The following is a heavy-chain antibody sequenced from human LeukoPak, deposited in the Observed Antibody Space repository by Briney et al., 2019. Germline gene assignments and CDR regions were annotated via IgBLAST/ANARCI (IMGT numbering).Heavy chain of an antibody. D-gene: IGHD3-10*01. CDR3: ARLRRGFLDY. Sequence: SETLSLTCTVSGGSISSSRYSWGWIRQPPGKGLEWIGSIYYSGSTYYNPSLKSRVTISVDTSKNQFSLKLSSVTAADTAVYYCARLRRGFLDYWGQGTLVTVSS. V-gene: IGHV4-39*01. CDR2: IYYSGST. J-gene: IGHJ4*02. CDR1: GGSISSSRYS.